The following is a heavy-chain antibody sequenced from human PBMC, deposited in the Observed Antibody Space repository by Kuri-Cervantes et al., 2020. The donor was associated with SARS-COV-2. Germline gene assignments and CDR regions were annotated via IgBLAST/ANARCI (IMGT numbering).Heavy chain of an antibody. V-gene: IGHV3-21*04. J-gene: IGHJ4*02. CDR1: GFTFSSHS. CDR2: TSSGSTYI. D-gene: IGHD4-17*01. Sequence: GESLKISCAASGFTFSSHSMNWVRQAPGKGLEWVSCTSSGSTYIYYVDSVKGRFTISRDNAKNSLYLQMNSLRAGDTAVYYCAKDQGGDYGDLPLDYWGQGTLVTVSS. CDR3: AKDQGGDYGDLPLDY.